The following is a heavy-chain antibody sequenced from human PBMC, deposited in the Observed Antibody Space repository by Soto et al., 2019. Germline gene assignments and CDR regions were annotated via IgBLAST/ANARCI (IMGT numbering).Heavy chain of an antibody. D-gene: IGHD2-15*01. CDR1: GGSFSGYY. CDR3: ARGVMGSSPSGYYSGGSCYSDY. CDR2: INHSGST. V-gene: IGHV4-34*01. J-gene: IGHJ4*02. Sequence: QVQLQQWGAGLLKPSGTLSLTCAVYGGSFSGYYWCWIRQPPGKGLEWIGEINHSGSTNYNPSLKSRVTISVDTSNNQFSLKLSSVTAADTAVYYCARGVMGSSPSGYYSGGSCYSDYWGQGTLVTVSS.